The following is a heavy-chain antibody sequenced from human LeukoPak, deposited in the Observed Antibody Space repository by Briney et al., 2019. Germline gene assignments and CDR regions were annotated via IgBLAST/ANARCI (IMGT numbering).Heavy chain of an antibody. CDR1: GGSISSYY. CDR3: ARGMPQGWVHWFDS. CDR2: IYYSGNT. V-gene: IGHV4-59*01. Sequence: SETLSLTCTVSGGSISSYYWSWIRQPPGKGLEWIGYIYYSGNTKYNPSLESRVTISVDTSKNQFSLKLRSVTAADTAVYYCARGMPQGWVHWFDSWGQGTLVTVSS. J-gene: IGHJ5*01. D-gene: IGHD1-26*01.